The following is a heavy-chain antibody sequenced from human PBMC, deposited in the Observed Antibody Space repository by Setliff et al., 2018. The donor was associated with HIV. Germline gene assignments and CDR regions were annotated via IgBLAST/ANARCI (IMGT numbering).Heavy chain of an antibody. CDR1: GFTFEDYG. D-gene: IGHD6-13*01. J-gene: IGHJ3*02. CDR2: INWNGGSA. V-gene: IGHV3-20*04. CDR3: ARVIAAAGTGGLDI. Sequence: PGGSLRLSCAASGFTFEDYGMSWVRQAPGKGLEWVSGINWNGGSAGYADSVKGRFTISRDNAKNSLYLQMNSLRAEDTALYYCARVIAAAGTGGLDIWGQGTMVTVS.